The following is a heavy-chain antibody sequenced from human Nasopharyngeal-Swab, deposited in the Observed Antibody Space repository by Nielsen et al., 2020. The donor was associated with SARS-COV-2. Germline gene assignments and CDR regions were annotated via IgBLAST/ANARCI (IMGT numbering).Heavy chain of an antibody. CDR2: IDPDSGGT. D-gene: IGHD3-22*01. CDR3: ARGTYYYDSSGHYERCWLDP. V-gene: IGHV1-2*07. Sequence: ASVKVSCKASGYTFTGYYLNWVRQAPGQGLEWTGWIDPDSGGTKYADKLRGRVTITRDTSIDTAYMEVRGLRPEDTAVYYCARGTYYYDSSGHYERCWLDPWGQGTLVTVSS. CDR1: GYTFTGYY. J-gene: IGHJ5*02.